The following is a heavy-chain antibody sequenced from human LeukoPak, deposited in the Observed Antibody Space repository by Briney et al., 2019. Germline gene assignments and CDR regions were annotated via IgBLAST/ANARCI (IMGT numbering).Heavy chain of an antibody. CDR1: GFLFSRYA. Sequence: PGGSLRLFCAPSGFLFSRYAVSWVRESRGKGLEWVSAISDSGYTTYYADSVRRRFTVYRDNSKNTLYLHMNRLRAEDAAIYDYAKGQLRQHLLHYFDCWGQGTMVT. V-gene: IGHV3-23*01. D-gene: IGHD5-24*01. J-gene: IGHJ4*02. CDR3: AKGQLRQHLLHYFDC. CDR2: ISDSGYTT.